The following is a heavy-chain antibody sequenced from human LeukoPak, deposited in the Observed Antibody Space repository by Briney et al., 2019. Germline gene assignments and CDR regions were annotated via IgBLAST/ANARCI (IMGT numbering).Heavy chain of an antibody. CDR3: ARRPQGNDFDY. CDR2: IYTSGST. Sequence: SQTLSLTCTVSGGSISSGSYYWSWIRQPAGKGLEWIGRIYTSGSTNYNPSLKSRVTISVDTSKNQFSLKLSSVTAADTAVYYCARRPQGNDFDYWGQGTLVTVSS. CDR1: GGSISSGSYY. V-gene: IGHV4-61*02. D-gene: IGHD3-10*01. J-gene: IGHJ4*02.